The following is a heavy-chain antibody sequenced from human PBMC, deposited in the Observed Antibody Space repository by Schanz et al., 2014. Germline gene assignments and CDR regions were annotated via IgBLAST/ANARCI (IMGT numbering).Heavy chain of an antibody. J-gene: IGHJ6*02. Sequence: EVQLVESGGGLVQPGGSLRLSCAASRFTFSNYAMSWVRQAPGKGLEWVSAISGSGGSTYYADSVKGRFTISRDNSKNTLYLQMNSLRAEDTAVYYCARDRQQLVGRIGYYYGMDVWGQGTTVTVSS. CDR1: RFTFSNYA. CDR3: ARDRQQLVGRIGYYYGMDV. V-gene: IGHV3-23*04. CDR2: ISGSGGST. D-gene: IGHD6-13*01.